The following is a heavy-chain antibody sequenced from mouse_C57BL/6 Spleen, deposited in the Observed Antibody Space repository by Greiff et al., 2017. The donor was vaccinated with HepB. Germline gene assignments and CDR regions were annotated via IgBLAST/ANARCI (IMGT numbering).Heavy chain of an antibody. CDR1: GYTFTSYW. V-gene: IGHV1-7*01. J-gene: IGHJ3*01. CDR3: ARSYGNYGAWFAY. CDR2: INPSSGYT. D-gene: IGHD2-1*01. Sequence: QVQLKQSGAELAKPGASVKLSCKASGYTFTSYWMHWVKQRPGQGLEWIGYINPSSGYTKYNQKFKDKATLTADKSSSTAYMQLSSLTYEDSAVYYCARSYGNYGAWFAYWGQGTLVTVSA.